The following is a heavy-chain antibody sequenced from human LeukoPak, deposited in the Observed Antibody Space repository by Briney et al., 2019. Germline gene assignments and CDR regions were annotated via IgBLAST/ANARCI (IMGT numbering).Heavy chain of an antibody. CDR2: ISPNGGTT. J-gene: IGHJ4*02. CDR3: ARGYCTNGVCRTVDI. V-gene: IGHV1-46*01. D-gene: IGHD2-8*01. Sequence: ASVKVSCKASGYTFTDYFIHWVRQAPGQGLEWMGIISPNGGTTNYAQKFQDRVTMTRDTSTSTVYMELSSLRSEDTAVYYCARGYCTNGVCRTVDIWGQGTLVTVSS. CDR1: GYTFTDYF.